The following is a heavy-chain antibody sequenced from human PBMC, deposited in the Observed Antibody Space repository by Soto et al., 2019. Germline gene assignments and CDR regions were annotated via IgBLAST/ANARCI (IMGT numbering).Heavy chain of an antibody. J-gene: IGHJ6*02. CDR2: IWYDGSNK. V-gene: IGHV3-33*01. CDR3: VRDTRINYYGSGSYYYYYGKDV. CDR1: GFTFSSYG. D-gene: IGHD3-10*01. Sequence: GGSLRLSCAASGFTFSSYGMHWVRQAPGKRLEWVAVIWYDGSNKYYADSVKGRFTISRDNSKNTLYLQMNSLRAEDTAVYYCVRDTRINYYGSGSYYYYYGKDVWGQGTTVTVSS.